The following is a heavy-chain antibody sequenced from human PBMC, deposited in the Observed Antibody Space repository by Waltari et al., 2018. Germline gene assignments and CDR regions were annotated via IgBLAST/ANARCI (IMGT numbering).Heavy chain of an antibody. J-gene: IGHJ4*02. Sequence: QVKLQESGPGLVKPSETLSLTCTVSGGSISSGSYYWAWIRQPPGKGLEWIGSIYYNGNTYDSPSLKSRVTISGDTSKNQFSLKLSSVTAADTALYYCARHGWLVPSDYWGQGTLVTVSS. CDR1: GGSISSGSYY. CDR3: ARHGWLVPSDY. D-gene: IGHD6-19*01. CDR2: IYYNGNT. V-gene: IGHV4-39*01.